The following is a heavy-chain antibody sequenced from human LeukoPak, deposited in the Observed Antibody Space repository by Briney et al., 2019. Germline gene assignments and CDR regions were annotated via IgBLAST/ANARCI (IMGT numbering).Heavy chain of an antibody. CDR2: INYSGST. CDR3: VLSSHYFDFDY. V-gene: IGHV4-34*01. Sequence: PSETLSLTCAVYGGSFSGYYWTWIRQPPGKGLEWIGEINYSGSTNHNPSLKSRVTISVDTSRTQFSLKLSSVTAADTAVYYCVLSSHYFDFDYWGQGILVTVSS. CDR1: GGSFSGYY. J-gene: IGHJ4*02. D-gene: IGHD3-22*01.